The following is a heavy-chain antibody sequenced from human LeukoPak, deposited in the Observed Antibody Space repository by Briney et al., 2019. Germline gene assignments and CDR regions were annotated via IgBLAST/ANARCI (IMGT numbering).Heavy chain of an antibody. Sequence: GSSVKVSCKASGGTFSSYTISWVRQAPGQGLEWMGIINPSGGSTSYAQKFQGRVTMTRDTSTSTVYMELSSLRSEDTAVYYCARDEGDSSGYKNTEYFQHWGQGTLVTVSS. J-gene: IGHJ1*01. CDR1: GGTFSSYT. D-gene: IGHD3-22*01. CDR3: ARDEGDSSGYKNTEYFQH. V-gene: IGHV1-46*01. CDR2: INPSGGST.